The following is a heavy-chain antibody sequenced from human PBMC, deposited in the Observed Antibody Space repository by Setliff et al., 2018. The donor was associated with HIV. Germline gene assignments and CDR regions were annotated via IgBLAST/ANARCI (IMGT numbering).Heavy chain of an antibody. Sequence: SETLSLTCTVSGVSISNYYWSWIRQPPGKGLEWIGYMYYSGNTNYNPSLKSRVTISVDTSKSQFSLKLTSVTAADTAVYYCARGGPTVAYGVDVWGQGTTVTVSS. D-gene: IGHD4-17*01. CDR2: MYYSGNT. V-gene: IGHV4-59*08. J-gene: IGHJ6*02. CDR1: GVSISNYY. CDR3: ARGGPTVAYGVDV.